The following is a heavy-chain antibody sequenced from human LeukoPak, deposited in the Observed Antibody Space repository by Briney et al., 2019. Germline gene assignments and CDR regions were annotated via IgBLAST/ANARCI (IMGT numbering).Heavy chain of an antibody. V-gene: IGHV3-30-3*01. CDR2: ISYDGTNK. CDR1: GFTFSYYA. D-gene: IGHD4-17*01. J-gene: IGHJ4*02. Sequence: GGSLRLSCSASGFTFSYYAMHWVRQAPGKGLEWVAVISYDGTNKYYPDSVKGRFTISRDNSKNTLYLQLNSLRAEDTAVYYCARDRVGDYHVVDYWGQGTLVTVSS. CDR3: ARDRVGDYHVVDY.